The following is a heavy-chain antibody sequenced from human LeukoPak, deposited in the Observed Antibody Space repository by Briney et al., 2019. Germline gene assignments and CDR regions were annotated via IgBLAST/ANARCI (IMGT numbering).Heavy chain of an antibody. D-gene: IGHD3-3*01. CDR2: ISYDGSNK. V-gene: IGHV3-30*18. Sequence: PGGSLRLSCAAFGFTFSSYGMHWVRQAPGKGLEWVAVISYDGSNKYYADSVKGRFTISRDNSKNTLYLQMNSLRAEDTAVYYCAKLSPSLYDFWSGYYESFDYWGQGTLVTVSS. J-gene: IGHJ4*02. CDR3: AKLSPSLYDFWSGYYESFDY. CDR1: GFTFSSYG.